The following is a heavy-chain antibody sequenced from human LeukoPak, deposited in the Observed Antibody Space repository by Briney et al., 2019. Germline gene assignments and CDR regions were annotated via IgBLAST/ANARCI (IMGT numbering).Heavy chain of an antibody. Sequence: SETLSLTCTVSGGSISSFYWSWIRQPAGKGLEWIGRIYSSGSTNYNPSLKSRVTMSVDTSENQFSLKLSSVTAADTAVYYCARDQVGYYYGSGTSGRQYYYGVDVWGQGTTVTVSS. J-gene: IGHJ6*02. CDR3: ARDQVGYYYGSGTSGRQYYYGVDV. CDR1: GGSISSFY. D-gene: IGHD3-10*01. CDR2: IYSSGST. V-gene: IGHV4-4*07.